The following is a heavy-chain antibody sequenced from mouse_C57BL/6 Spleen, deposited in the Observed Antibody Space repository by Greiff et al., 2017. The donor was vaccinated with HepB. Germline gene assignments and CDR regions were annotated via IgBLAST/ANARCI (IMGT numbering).Heavy chain of an antibody. J-gene: IGHJ3*01. CDR1: GFTFSSYP. D-gene: IGHD1-3*01. CDR2: ISGGGGNT. V-gene: IGHV5-9*01. Sequence: EVMLVEFGGGLVKPGGSLKLSCAASGFTFSSYPMSWVRQTPERRLEWVATISGGGGNTYYPDSVKGRFTISRDNAKNTLYLQMSSLRSEDTALYYCARQSGNPIFAYWGQGTLVTVSA. CDR3: ARQSGNPIFAY.